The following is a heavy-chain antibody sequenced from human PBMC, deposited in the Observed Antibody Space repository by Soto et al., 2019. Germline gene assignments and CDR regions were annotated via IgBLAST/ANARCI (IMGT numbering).Heavy chain of an antibody. J-gene: IGHJ2*01. CDR3: ASYYDSSGHWYFDL. V-gene: IGHV1-69*13. D-gene: IGHD3-22*01. Sequence: AAVKVSCKASGGTFSSYAISWVRQAPGQGLEWMGGIIPIFGTANYAQKFQGRVTITADESTSTAYMELSSLRSEDTAVYYCASYYDSSGHWYFDLWGRGTLVTVSS. CDR1: GGTFSSYA. CDR2: IIPIFGTA.